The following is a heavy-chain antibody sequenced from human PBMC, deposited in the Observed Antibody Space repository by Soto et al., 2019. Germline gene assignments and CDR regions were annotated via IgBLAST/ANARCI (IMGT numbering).Heavy chain of an antibody. CDR3: ARDLQQYSSPNSFYYYGMDV. CDR1: GGSISSYY. J-gene: IGHJ6*02. Sequence: QVQLQESGPGLVKPSETLSLTCTVSGGSISSYYWSWIRQPAGKGLEWIGRIYTSGSTNYNPSLKGRVTMSVDTSKNQFSLKLSSVTAADTAVYYCARDLQQYSSPNSFYYYGMDVWGQGTTVTVSS. D-gene: IGHD6-6*01. V-gene: IGHV4-4*07. CDR2: IYTSGST.